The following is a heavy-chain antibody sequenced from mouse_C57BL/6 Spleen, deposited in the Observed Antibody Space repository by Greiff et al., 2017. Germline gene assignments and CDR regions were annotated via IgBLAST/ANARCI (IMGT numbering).Heavy chain of an antibody. CDR1: GFTFSDYG. D-gene: IGHD2-3*01. Sequence: EVKLMESGGGLVKPGGSLKLSCAASGFTFSDYGMHWVRQAPEKGLEWVAYISSGSSTIYYADTVKGRFTISRDNAKNTLFLQMTSLRSEDTAMYYCARAYDTLDYWGQGTTLTVSS. V-gene: IGHV5-17*01. CDR3: ARAYDTLDY. CDR2: ISSGSSTI. J-gene: IGHJ2*01.